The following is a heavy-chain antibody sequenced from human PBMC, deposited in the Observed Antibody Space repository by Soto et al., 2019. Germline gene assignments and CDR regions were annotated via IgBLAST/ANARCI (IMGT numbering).Heavy chain of an antibody. CDR3: AAATTWNFHFHY. D-gene: IGHD1-7*01. CDR1: GFTISTHG. Sequence: QVHLVESGGGVVQPGTSLRLSCAASGFTISTHGMHWVRQAPGKGLEWVANIWYDGSNKFYADSVKGRFTISKDNSKNTLYVEMNSLRAEVTAVYYCAAATTWNFHFHYWGQGTQVTVSP. V-gene: IGHV3-33*01. CDR2: IWYDGSNK. J-gene: IGHJ4*02.